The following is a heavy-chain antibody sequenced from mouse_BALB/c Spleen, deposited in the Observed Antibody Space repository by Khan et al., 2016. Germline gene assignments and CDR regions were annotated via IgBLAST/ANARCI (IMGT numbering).Heavy chain of an antibody. J-gene: IGHJ2*01. CDR3: ASWHYYGSSP. CDR1: GYSISSGYS. D-gene: IGHD1-1*01. Sequence: EVKLLESGPDLVKPSQSLSLTCTVTGYSISSGYSWHWIRQFPGNKLEWMGYIHYNGSTKYNPSLKSRISITRATSKTQFFLQLNSVTTEDTATYDGASWHYYGSSPGGQGTTLTVSS. V-gene: IGHV3-1*02. CDR2: IHYNGST.